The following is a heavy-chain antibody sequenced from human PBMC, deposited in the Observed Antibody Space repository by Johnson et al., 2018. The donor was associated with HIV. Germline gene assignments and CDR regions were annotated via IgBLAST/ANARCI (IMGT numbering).Heavy chain of an antibody. CDR2: IRYDGSNK. CDR1: GFTFDDYA. D-gene: IGHD6-6*01. Sequence: QVQLVESGGTLVQPDRSLRLSCAASGFTFDDYAMNWVRQAPGKGLEWVAFIRYDGSNKYYADSVKGRFTISRDNSKNTLYLQMNTLRGEDTAVYYCARRGARIVRGGAFDFWGQGTMVTVSS. CDR3: ARRGARIVRGGAFDF. J-gene: IGHJ3*01. V-gene: IGHV3-33*08.